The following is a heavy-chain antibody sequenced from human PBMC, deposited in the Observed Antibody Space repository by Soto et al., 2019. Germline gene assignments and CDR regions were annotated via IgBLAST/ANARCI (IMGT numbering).Heavy chain of an antibody. Sequence: SETLSLTCTVSGGSISSSSYYWGWIRQPPGKGLEWIGSIYYSGSTYYNPSLKSRVTISVDTSKNQFSLKLSSVTAADTAVYYCARQGRTPTVAGIDYWGQGTLVTVSS. D-gene: IGHD6-19*01. CDR2: IYYSGST. J-gene: IGHJ4*02. V-gene: IGHV4-39*01. CDR1: GGSISSSSYY. CDR3: ARQGRTPTVAGIDY.